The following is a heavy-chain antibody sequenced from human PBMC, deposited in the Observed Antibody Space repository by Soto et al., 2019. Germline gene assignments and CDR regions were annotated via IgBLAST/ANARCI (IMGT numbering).Heavy chain of an antibody. CDR3: ARGVVGATTYFQH. CDR1: GFTFSSYG. D-gene: IGHD1-26*01. V-gene: IGHV3-30*03. J-gene: IGHJ1*01. CDR2: ISYDGSDK. Sequence: QVQLVESGGGVVQPGRSLRLSCAASGFTFSSYGMHWVRQAPGKGLEWVAVISYDGSDKYYADSVKGRFTISRDNSNNTLYLQIDSLRAEDTAVYYRARGVVGATTYFQHWGPGTLVTVSS.